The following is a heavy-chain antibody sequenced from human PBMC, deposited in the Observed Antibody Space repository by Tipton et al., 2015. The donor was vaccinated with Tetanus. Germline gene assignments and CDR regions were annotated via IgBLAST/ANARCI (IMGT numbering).Heavy chain of an antibody. V-gene: IGHV1-18*01. CDR2: ISPFNENV. CDR3: GGGRGLGPHEYFEH. CDR1: GYTFTHYG. J-gene: IGHJ5*02. Sequence: QLVQSGAEVKKPGASVKVSCKASGYTFTHYGVNWVRQAPGQGLEWMGWISPFNENVDYAEKFQGRLTMTTDRSMATVYMELTSRRPAGTAVYYWGGGRGLGPHEYFEHWGQGTLVTVSS. D-gene: IGHD6-19*01.